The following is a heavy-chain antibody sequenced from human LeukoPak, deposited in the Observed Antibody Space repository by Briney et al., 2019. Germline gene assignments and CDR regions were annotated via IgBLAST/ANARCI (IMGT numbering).Heavy chain of an antibody. V-gene: IGHV4-30-4*08. J-gene: IGHJ4*02. CDR3: ARSPYAWGYIDY. Sequence: SQTLSLTCAVSGGSIRGGYYYWSCIRQPPGKGLEWGVYINYSASTNSHPSLKGRVTISTDTYKNSFSLKLSSVPAADPAVSFCARSPYAWGYIDYWSQGTLVTVSS. CDR2: INYSAST. CDR1: GGSIRGGYYY. D-gene: IGHD7-27*01.